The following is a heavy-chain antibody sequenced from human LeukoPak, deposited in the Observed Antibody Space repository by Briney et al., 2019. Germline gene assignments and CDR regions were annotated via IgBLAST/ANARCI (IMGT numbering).Heavy chain of an antibody. CDR3: ARIAAAGPHVIDY. CDR1: GYSISSGYY. V-gene: IGHV4-38-2*02. Sequence: SETLSLTCTVSGYSISSGYYWGWIRQPPGRGLEWIGYIYYSGSTNYNPSLKSRVTISVDTSKNQFSLKLSSVTAADTAVYYCARIAAAGPHVIDYWGQGTLVTVSS. J-gene: IGHJ4*02. CDR2: IYYSGST. D-gene: IGHD6-13*01.